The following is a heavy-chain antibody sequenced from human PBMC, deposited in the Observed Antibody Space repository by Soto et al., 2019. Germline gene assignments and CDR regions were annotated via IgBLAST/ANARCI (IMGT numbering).Heavy chain of an antibody. Sequence: NPSETLSLTCTVSGGSISSGGYYWSWIRQHPGKGLEWIGYIYYSGSTYYNPSLKSRVTISVDTSKNQFSLKLSSVTAADTAVYYCARGGAVRGVIMGTFGYWGQGTLVTVSS. J-gene: IGHJ4*02. CDR2: IYYSGST. D-gene: IGHD3-10*01. CDR1: GGSISSGGYY. CDR3: ARGGAVRGVIMGTFGY. V-gene: IGHV4-31*03.